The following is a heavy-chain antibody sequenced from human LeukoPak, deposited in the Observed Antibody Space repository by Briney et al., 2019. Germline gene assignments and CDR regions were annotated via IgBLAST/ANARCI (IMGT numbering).Heavy chain of an antibody. J-gene: IGHJ4*02. Sequence: ASVKVSCKASGYTFTIYYMHWVRQAPGQGLGWMGIINPSGGSTSYAQKFQGRVTMTRDMSTSTVYMELSSLRSEDTAVYYCARKGVAARGFDYWDQGTLVTVSS. CDR1: GYTFTIYY. V-gene: IGHV1-46*01. D-gene: IGHD6-6*01. CDR2: INPSGGST. CDR3: ARKGVAARGFDY.